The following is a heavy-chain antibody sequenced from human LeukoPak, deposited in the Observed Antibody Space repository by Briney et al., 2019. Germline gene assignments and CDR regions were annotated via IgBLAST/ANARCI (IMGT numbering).Heavy chain of an antibody. V-gene: IGHV4-4*07. J-gene: IGHJ5*02. D-gene: IGHD2-2*01. CDR3: ARGSIVVVPAAQVAWFDP. Sequence: NPSETLSLTCTVSGGSISSYYWSWIRRPAGKGLEWIGRIYTSGSTNYNPSLKSRVTMSVDTSKNQFSLKLSSVTAADTAVYYCARGSIVVVPAAQVAWFDPWGQGTLVTVSS. CDR2: IYTSGST. CDR1: GGSISSYY.